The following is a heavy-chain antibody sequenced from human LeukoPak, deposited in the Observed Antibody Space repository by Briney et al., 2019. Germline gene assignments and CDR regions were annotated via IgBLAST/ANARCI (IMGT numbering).Heavy chain of an antibody. CDR1: GYTFTDYY. D-gene: IGHD2-2*01. CDR3: ARSPRYCSSTSCYWFDY. CDR2: VDPEDGET. J-gene: IGHJ5*01. V-gene: IGHV1-69-2*01. Sequence: GATVKISCKVSGYTFTDYYMHWVQQAPGKGLEWMGLVDPEDGETIYAEKFQGRVTITADTSTDTAYMELSSLRSEDTAVYYCARSPRYCSSTSCYWFDYWGQGTLVTVSS.